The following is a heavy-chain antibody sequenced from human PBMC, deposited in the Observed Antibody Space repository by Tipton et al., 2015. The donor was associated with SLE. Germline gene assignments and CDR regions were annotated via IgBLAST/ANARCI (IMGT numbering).Heavy chain of an antibody. J-gene: IGHJ4*02. CDR2: ISSGGGSI. V-gene: IGHV3-48*03. CDR1: GFTFSNYE. CDR3: ARGGIAGYYFDY. D-gene: IGHD6-13*01. Sequence: SLRLSCAASGFTFSNYEINWVRQAPGKGLEWVSYISSGGGSIYYADSVKGRFTISRDNAKNSLYLQMNSLRAEDTAVYYCARGGIAGYYFDYWGQGTLVPVSS.